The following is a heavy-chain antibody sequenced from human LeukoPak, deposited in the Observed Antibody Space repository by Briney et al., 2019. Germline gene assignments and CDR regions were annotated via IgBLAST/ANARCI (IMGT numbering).Heavy chain of an antibody. D-gene: IGHD3-10*01. V-gene: IGHV1-18*01. CDR2: ISAYNGNT. J-gene: IGHJ5*02. CDR1: GYTFTSYG. Sequence: ASVKVSCKASGYTFTSYGISWVRQAPGQGLEWMGWISAYNGNTNYAQKLQGRVTMTTDTSTSTAYMELRSLRSDDTAVYYCARVIRRSTMVRGVTGNWFDPWGQGTLVTVSS. CDR3: ARVIRRSTMVRGVTGNWFDP.